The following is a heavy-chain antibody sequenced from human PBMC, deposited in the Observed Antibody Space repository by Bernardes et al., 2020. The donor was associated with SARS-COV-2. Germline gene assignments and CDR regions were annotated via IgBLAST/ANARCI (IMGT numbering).Heavy chain of an antibody. J-gene: IGHJ4*02. CDR2: MNEDGSII. D-gene: IGHD2-21*01. Sequence: GGSLRLSCAASGFSVSAYWMHWVRQAPGKGLVWVSRMNEDGSIINYAESVKGRFTISRDIAGNMVYLQMSSLRAEDTAVYYCARDFGGESDYWGQGTLVTVYS. V-gene: IGHV3-74*01. CDR1: GFSVSAYW. CDR3: ARDFGGESDY.